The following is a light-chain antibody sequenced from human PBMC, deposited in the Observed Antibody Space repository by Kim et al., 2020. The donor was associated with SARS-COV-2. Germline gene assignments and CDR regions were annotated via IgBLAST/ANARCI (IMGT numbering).Light chain of an antibody. Sequence: ASVGDVVTITCEASKDIKKLLNWYQQKPGKAPKLLIYDASLLETGVPSRFSGSGSGTHFSLTISSLQAEDVATYICQQFDDFPLTFGGGTKVDIK. CDR1: KDIKKL. CDR3: QQFDDFPLT. V-gene: IGKV1-33*01. J-gene: IGKJ4*01. CDR2: DAS.